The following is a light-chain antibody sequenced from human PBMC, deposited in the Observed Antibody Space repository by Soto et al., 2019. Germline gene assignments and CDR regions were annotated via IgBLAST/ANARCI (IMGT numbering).Light chain of an antibody. Sequence: QSALTQPRSVSGSPGQSVTISCTGTDSDIGGYNYVSWYQQYPGEAPKRMIYDVTKRPSGVPDRFSGAKSGNTASLTISGLQPEDEADYYCCSYGGSYAPNVFGTGTKLTVL. CDR2: DVT. V-gene: IGLV2-11*01. CDR3: CSYGGSYAPNV. J-gene: IGLJ1*01. CDR1: DSDIGGYNY.